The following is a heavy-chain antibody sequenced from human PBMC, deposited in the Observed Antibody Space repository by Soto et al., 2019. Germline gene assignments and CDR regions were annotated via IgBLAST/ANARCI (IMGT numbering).Heavy chain of an antibody. D-gene: IGHD6-13*01. CDR2: IWYDGSNK. CDR3: ARDHRSSFDY. CDR1: GFTFSSYG. Sequence: QVQLVESGGGVVQPGRSLRLSCAASGFTFSSYGMHWVRQAPGKGLEWVAVIWYDGSNKYYADSVKGRFTISRDNSKNALYLQMNSLRAEDTAVYYCARDHRSSFDYWGQGTLVTVSS. V-gene: IGHV3-33*01. J-gene: IGHJ4*02.